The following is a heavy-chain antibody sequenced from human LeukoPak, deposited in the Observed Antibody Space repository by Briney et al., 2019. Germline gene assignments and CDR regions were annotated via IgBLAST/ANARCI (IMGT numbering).Heavy chain of an antibody. J-gene: IGHJ4*02. V-gene: IGHV3-30*04. CDR2: ISYDGSNK. Sequence: GRSLRLSCAASGFTFSSYAMHWVRQAPGKGLEWVAVISYDGSNKYYADSVKGRFTISRDNSKNTLYLQMNSLRAEDTAVYYCARALGQWLVPYYFDYWGQGTLVTVSS. CDR3: ARALGQWLVPYYFDY. D-gene: IGHD6-19*01. CDR1: GFTFSSYA.